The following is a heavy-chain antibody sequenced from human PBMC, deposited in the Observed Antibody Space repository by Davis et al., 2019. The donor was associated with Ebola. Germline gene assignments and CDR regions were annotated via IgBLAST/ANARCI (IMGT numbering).Heavy chain of an antibody. Sequence: AASVKVSCKASGYTFTSYAMHWVRQAPGQRLEWMGWINAGNGNTKYSQKFQGRVTITRDTSASTAYMELSSLRSEDTAVYYCARDFVVVPAAQVYYYYYGMDVWGQGTTVTVSS. V-gene: IGHV1-3*01. CDR3: ARDFVVVPAAQVYYYYYGMDV. J-gene: IGHJ6*02. CDR1: GYTFTSYA. CDR2: INAGNGNT. D-gene: IGHD2-2*01.